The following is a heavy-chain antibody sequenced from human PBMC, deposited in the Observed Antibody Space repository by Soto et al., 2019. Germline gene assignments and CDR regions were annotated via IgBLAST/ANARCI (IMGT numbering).Heavy chain of an antibody. CDR1: GFTFSSYA. V-gene: IGHV3-23*01. D-gene: IGHD1-26*01. J-gene: IGHJ4*02. CDR3: ASRGSGSDYDY. Sequence: EVQLLESGGGLVQPGGSLRLSCAASGFTFSSYAMRWVRQAPVMGLEWVSAISGSGGSTYYADYVKGRFTISRDNSKNTLYLQMNSLRAEDTAVYYCASRGSGSDYDYWGQGTLVTVSS. CDR2: ISGSGGST.